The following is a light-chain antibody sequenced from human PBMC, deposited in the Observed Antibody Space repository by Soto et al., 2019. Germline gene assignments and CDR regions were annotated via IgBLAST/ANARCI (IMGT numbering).Light chain of an antibody. V-gene: IGLV4-69*01. Sequence: QSVLTQSPSASASLGASVRLTCTLSSGHARNAIVWHQQQPEKGPRFLMKLNSDGSHNKGDGIPDRFSGSSSGAERYLTISSLLSEDEADYHRQTWGTGIWVFGGGTKLTVL. J-gene: IGLJ3*02. CDR2: LNSDGSH. CDR1: SGHARNA. CDR3: QTWGTGIWV.